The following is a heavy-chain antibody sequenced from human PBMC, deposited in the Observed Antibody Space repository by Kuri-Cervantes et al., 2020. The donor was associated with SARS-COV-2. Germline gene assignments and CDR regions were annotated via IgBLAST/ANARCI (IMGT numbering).Heavy chain of an antibody. CDR2: INSDGSST. CDR1: GFTFSSYW. J-gene: IGHJ5*02. V-gene: IGHV3-74*01. Sequence: GGSLRLSCAASGFTFSSYWMHWVRQAPGKGLVWVSRINSDGSSTSYADSVKGRFTISRDNAKNTLYLQMNSLRAEDAAVYYCTKDRDSSLVEYNWFDPWGQGTLVTVSS. D-gene: IGHD2-8*02. CDR3: TKDRDSSLVEYNWFDP.